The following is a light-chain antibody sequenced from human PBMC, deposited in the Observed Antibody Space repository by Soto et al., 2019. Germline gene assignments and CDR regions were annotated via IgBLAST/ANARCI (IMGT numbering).Light chain of an antibody. CDR3: HQDDTSPPHT. CDR2: GAS. CDR1: QSIANTY. Sequence: IVLTQSPGTLSLSPGEGATLSCRASQSIANTYLAWYQQKPGQAPRLLIYGASSRATGIPDRFSGSGSGTDCTLTISILEPEDFAVYYCHQDDTSPPHTFGQGTKLEI. J-gene: IGKJ2*01. V-gene: IGKV3-20*01.